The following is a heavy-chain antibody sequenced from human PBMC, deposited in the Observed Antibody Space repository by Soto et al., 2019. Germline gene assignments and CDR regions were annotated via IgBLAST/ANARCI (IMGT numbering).Heavy chain of an antibody. V-gene: IGHV3-9*01. Sequence: EVQLVESGGGLVQPGRSLRLSCAASGFTFDDYAMHWVRQAPGKGLEWVSGISWNSGSIGYADSVKGRFTISRDNAKNSLYLQMNSLRAEDTALYYCAKGHIAAAGTPFDYWGQGTLVTVSS. CDR3: AKGHIAAAGTPFDY. CDR2: ISWNSGSI. CDR1: GFTFDDYA. J-gene: IGHJ4*02. D-gene: IGHD6-13*01.